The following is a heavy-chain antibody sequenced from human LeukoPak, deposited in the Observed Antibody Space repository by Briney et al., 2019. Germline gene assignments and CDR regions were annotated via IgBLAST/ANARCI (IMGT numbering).Heavy chain of an antibody. Sequence: SETLSLTCAVYGGSFSGYYWSWMRQPPGRGLEWIGYIYYSGSTNHNPSLQSRVTISVDTSKNQFSLKLDSVTAADTAVYYCARGGVPGGFYGSFDYWGQGTLVSVSS. J-gene: IGHJ4*02. D-gene: IGHD3-3*01. CDR1: GGSFSGYY. CDR3: ARGGVPGGFYGSFDY. V-gene: IGHV4-59*01. CDR2: IYYSGST.